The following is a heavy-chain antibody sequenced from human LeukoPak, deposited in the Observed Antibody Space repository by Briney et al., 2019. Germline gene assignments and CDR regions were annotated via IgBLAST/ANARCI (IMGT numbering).Heavy chain of an antibody. J-gene: IGHJ4*02. CDR3: AREGRWLQFNYFDY. CDR2: ISYDGSNK. V-gene: IGHV3-30-3*01. CDR1: GFTFSSYA. Sequence: GGSLRLSCAASGFTFSSYAMHWVRQAPGKGLEWVAVISYDGSNKYYADSVKGRFTISRDNSKNTLYLQMNSLRAEDTAVYYCAREGRWLQFNYFDYWGQGTLVTVSS. D-gene: IGHD5-24*01.